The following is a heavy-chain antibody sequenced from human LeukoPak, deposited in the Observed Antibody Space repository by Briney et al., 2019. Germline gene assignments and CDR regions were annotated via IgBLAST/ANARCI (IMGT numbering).Heavy chain of an antibody. D-gene: IGHD3-10*01. CDR1: GGSISSDSYY. CDR3: AREYYYGSGVWFDP. CDR2: SYTRGST. Sequence: SETLSLTCTVSGGSISSDSYYWSWIRQPAGRGLEWIGRSYTRGSTNNNPSLKSRVTISVDTSKNQFSLKPSSVTAADTAVYYCAREYYYGSGVWFDPWGQGTLVTVSS. J-gene: IGHJ5*02. V-gene: IGHV4-61*02.